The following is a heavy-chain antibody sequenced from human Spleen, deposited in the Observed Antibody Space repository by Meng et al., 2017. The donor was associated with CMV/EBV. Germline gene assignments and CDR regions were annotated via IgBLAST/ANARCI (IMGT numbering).Heavy chain of an antibody. CDR3: AKQSSGWYVLDY. CDR1: GFTFSSYG. V-gene: IGHV3-33*06. CDR2: IWYDGSNK. Sequence: GESLKISCAASGFTFSSYGMHWVRQAPGKGLEWVAVIWYDGSNKYYADSVKGRFTISRDNSKNTLYLQTDSLGAEDTAVYYCAKQSSGWYVLDYWGQGTLVTVSS. D-gene: IGHD6-19*01. J-gene: IGHJ4*02.